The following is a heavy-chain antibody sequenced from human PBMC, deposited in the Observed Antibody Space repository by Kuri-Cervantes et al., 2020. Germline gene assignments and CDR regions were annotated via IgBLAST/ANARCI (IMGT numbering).Heavy chain of an antibody. CDR2: IIPIFGTA. J-gene: IGHJ4*02. CDR3: ARGRIGGYDFWSGYWIY. CDR1: GGTFSSYA. Sequence: SVKVSCKASGGTFSSYAISWVRQAPGQGLEWMGGIIPIFGTANYAQKFQGRVTITADESTSTAYMELSSLRSEDTAVYYCARGRIGGYDFWSGYWIYWGQGTLVTVSS. V-gene: IGHV1-69*13. D-gene: IGHD3-3*01.